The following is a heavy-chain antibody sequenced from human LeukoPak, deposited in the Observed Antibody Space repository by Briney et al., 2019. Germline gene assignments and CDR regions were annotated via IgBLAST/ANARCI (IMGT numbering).Heavy chain of an antibody. CDR3: ARAALELGYYYYMDV. CDR2: IYYSGST. J-gene: IGHJ6*03. D-gene: IGHD1-1*01. V-gene: IGHV4-59*12. Sequence: SETLSLTCTVSGGSISSYYWSWIRQPPGKGLEWIGYIYYSGSTNYNPSLKSRVTISVDKSKNQFSLKLSSVTAADTAVYYCARAALELGYYYYMDVWGKGTTVTVSS. CDR1: GGSISSYY.